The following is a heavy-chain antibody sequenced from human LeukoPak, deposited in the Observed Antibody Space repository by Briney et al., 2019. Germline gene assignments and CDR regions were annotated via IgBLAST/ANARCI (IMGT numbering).Heavy chain of an antibody. CDR1: GFTFSSYS. D-gene: IGHD6-6*01. J-gene: IGHJ4*02. Sequence: GGSLRLSCAASGFTFSSYSMNWVRQAPGKGLEWVSSISSSSSYIYYADSVKGRFTISRDNAKNSLYLQVSSLRAEDTAVYYCARRLDSSMEGVYWGQGTLFTLSS. CDR3: ARRLDSSMEGVY. V-gene: IGHV3-21*01. CDR2: ISSSSSYI.